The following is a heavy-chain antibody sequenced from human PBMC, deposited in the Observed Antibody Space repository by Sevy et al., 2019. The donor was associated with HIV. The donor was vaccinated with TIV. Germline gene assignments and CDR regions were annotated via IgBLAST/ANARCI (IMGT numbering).Heavy chain of an antibody. CDR1: GFTFSSYW. V-gene: IGHV3-7*03. J-gene: IGHJ6*02. CDR2: IKQDGSEK. CDR3: ARESGYYGSGTSCSSYVKEYSYGMDV. D-gene: IGHD2-2*01. Sequence: GGSLRLSCAASGFTFSSYWMSWVRQAPGKGLEWVANIKQDGSEKYYVDSVKGRFTITRDNAKKSLYLEVNSLRDADRAVYYGARESGYYGSGTSCSSYVKEYSYGMDVWGQGTTVTVSS.